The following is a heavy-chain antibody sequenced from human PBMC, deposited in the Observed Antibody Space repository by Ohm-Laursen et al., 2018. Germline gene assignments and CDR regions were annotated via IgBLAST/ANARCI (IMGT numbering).Heavy chain of an antibody. D-gene: IGHD5-18*01. J-gene: IGHJ4*02. CDR2: IYAGGST. Sequence: SLRLSCAASGFIVSNNYMSWVRQAPGKGLEWVSLIYAGGSTHYADSVKGRFTISRDNAKNSLYLQMNSLRAEDTAVFYCARGLGTAMVSPFDYWGQGTLVTVSS. V-gene: IGHV3-66*01. CDR1: GFIVSNNY. CDR3: ARGLGTAMVSPFDY.